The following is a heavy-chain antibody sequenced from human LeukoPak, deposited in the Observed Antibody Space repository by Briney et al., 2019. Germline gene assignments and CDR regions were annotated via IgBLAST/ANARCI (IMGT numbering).Heavy chain of an antibody. V-gene: IGHV3-74*01. Sequence: GGSLRLSCAASGFTFSSYSMNWVRQAPGKGLDWVSRINSDGSTTTYADSVKGRFTISRDNAKNTLYLQMNSLRVEDTAVYYCARSTTHPYYHYMDVWGKGTTVTLSS. D-gene: IGHD4-17*01. CDR2: INSDGSTT. CDR1: GFTFSSYS. CDR3: ARSTTHPYYHYMDV. J-gene: IGHJ6*03.